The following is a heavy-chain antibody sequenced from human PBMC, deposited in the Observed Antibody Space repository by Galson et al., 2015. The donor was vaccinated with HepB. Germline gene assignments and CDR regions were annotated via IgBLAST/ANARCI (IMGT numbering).Heavy chain of an antibody. V-gene: IGHV2-70*04. CDR1: GFSLSTSGMR. Sequence: PALVKPTQTLTLTCTFSGFSLSTSGMRVSWIRQPPGKALEWLARIDWDDDKFYSTSLKTRLAISKDTSKNQVVLTMTNMDPVDTATYYCARIFFGYSSGWYDYWGQGTLVTVSS. J-gene: IGHJ4*02. D-gene: IGHD6-19*01. CDR2: IDWDDDK. CDR3: ARIFFGYSSGWYDY.